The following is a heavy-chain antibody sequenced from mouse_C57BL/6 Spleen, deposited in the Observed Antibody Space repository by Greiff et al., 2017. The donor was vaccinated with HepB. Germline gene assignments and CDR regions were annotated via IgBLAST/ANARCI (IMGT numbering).Heavy chain of an antibody. V-gene: IGHV1-82*01. CDR2: IYPGDGDT. CDR1: GYAFSSSW. CDR3: ARRGITTVVATDYAMDY. J-gene: IGHJ4*01. D-gene: IGHD1-1*01. Sequence: QVQLKESGPELVKPGASVKISCKASGYAFSSSWMNWVKQRPGKGLEWIGRIYPGDGDTNYNGKFKGKATLTADKSSSTAYMQLSSLTSEDSAVYFCARRGITTVVATDYAMDYWGQGTSVTVYS.